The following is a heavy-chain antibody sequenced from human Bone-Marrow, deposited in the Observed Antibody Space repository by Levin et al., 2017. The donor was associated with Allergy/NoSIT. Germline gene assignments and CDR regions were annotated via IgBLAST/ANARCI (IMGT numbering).Heavy chain of an antibody. V-gene: IGHV3-23*01. CDR3: AKAQGSGNYLVTFDY. D-gene: IGHD3-10*01. J-gene: IGHJ4*02. CDR1: GFSVSTYA. CDR2: LSDSGGGT. Sequence: QTGGSLRLSCAVSGFSVSTYALNWVRQAPGKGLEWVSTLSDSGGGTYYADSVKGRFTISRDTSKNTLYLQMDSLRAEDTAVYYCAKAQGSGNYLVTFDYWGQGTLVTVSS.